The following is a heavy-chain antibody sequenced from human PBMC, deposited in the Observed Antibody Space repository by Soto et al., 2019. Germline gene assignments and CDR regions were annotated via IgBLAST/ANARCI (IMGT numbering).Heavy chain of an antibody. D-gene: IGHD3-3*01. J-gene: IGHJ5*02. CDR2: IYYSGST. Sequence: SETPSLTCTSSGGSVSCSRYYWGWIRQPPGKGLEWIGSIYYSGSTYYNPSLKSRVTISVDTSKNQFSLRLTSVTAADTAVYYCARGQRFYDWLDHWGQGTLVTVSS. CDR3: ARGQRFYDWLDH. CDR1: GGSVSCSRYY. V-gene: IGHV4-39*07.